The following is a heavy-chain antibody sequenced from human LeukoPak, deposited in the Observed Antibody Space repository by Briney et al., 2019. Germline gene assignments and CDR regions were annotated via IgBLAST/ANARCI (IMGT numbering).Heavy chain of an antibody. Sequence: NPSETLSLTCTVSGGSISSGDYYWSWIRQPPGKGLEWIGYIYYSGSTYYNPSLKSRVTISVDTSKNQLSLKLSSVTAADTAVYYCAGDSPTWTTLFDYWGQGTLVTVSS. CDR2: IYYSGST. J-gene: IGHJ4*02. V-gene: IGHV4-30-4*01. CDR1: GGSISSGDYY. D-gene: IGHD4-17*01. CDR3: AGDSPTWTTLFDY.